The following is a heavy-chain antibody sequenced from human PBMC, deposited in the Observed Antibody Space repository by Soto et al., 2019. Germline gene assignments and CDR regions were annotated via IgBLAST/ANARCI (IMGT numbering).Heavy chain of an antibody. CDR1: GGSHSSGNYY. Sequence: QVQLRESGPGLVKPSQTLSLTCTVSGGSHSSGNYYWSWIRQSPGKGLEWMGNVDYSGNTFYNPSLTSRVALSAVTSKNQFSLKLSSVTAADTAVYYCARYCSSTSCLNFDCWGQGTLVTVSS. CDR2: VDYSGNT. D-gene: IGHD2-2*01. J-gene: IGHJ4*02. CDR3: ARYCSSTSCLNFDC. V-gene: IGHV4-30-4*01.